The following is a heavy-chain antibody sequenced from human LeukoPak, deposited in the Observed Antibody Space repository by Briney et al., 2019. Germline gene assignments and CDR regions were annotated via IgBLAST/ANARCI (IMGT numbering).Heavy chain of an antibody. Sequence: GRSLRLSCAASGFTFSSYAMHWVRQAPGKRLEWVAVISYDGSNKYYADSVKGRFTISRDNSKNTLYLQMNSLRAEDTAVYYCARGPKYYYDSSGYLPFDYWGQGTLVTVSS. D-gene: IGHD3-22*01. J-gene: IGHJ4*02. CDR1: GFTFSSYA. CDR2: ISYDGSNK. V-gene: IGHV3-30*01. CDR3: ARGPKYYYDSSGYLPFDY.